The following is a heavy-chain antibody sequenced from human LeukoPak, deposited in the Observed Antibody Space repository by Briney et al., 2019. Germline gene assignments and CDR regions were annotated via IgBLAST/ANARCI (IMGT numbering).Heavy chain of an antibody. CDR2: IYYSGST. D-gene: IGHD5-12*01. J-gene: IGHJ4*02. V-gene: IGHV4-39*01. CDR3: ARSPNSGYDPFDY. Sequence: SETLSLTCGVSGGSITSTNYWTWVRQPPGKGLEWIGSIYYSGSTYYNPSLKSRVTISVDTSKNQFSLKLSSVTAADTAVYYCARSPNSGYDPFDYWGQGTLVTVSP. CDR1: GGSITSTNY.